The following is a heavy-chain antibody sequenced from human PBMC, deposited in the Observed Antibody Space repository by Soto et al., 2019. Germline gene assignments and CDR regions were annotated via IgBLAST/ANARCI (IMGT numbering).Heavy chain of an antibody. CDR1: GAFSSTYY. CDR3: ARSFCRDAVRCNWFDP. CDR2: MNNIGRT. J-gene: IGHJ5*02. D-gene: IGHD2-8*01. V-gene: IGHV4-59*01. Sequence: QVQLQESGPGLVKPSETLSLTCTVSGAFSSTYYWSWIRQPPGKGLEWIGYMNNIGRTNYNPSLKSRVTISLDTAKNQFSLKPSSVIAADTAVYYCARSFCRDAVRCNWFDPWGLGTLVTASS.